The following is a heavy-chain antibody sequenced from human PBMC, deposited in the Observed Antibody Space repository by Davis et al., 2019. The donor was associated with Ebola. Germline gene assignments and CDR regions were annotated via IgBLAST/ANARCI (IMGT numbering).Heavy chain of an antibody. CDR2: MNPKSGNT. CDR1: GYTFSSYD. J-gene: IGHJ4*02. Sequence: AASVKVSCKASGYTFSSYDINWVRQATGQGLEWIGWMNPKSGNTGYAQKFQGRVTMTRNTSTSTAYMELSSLRSDDTAVYFCARDLGDHIDYWGQGTPVTVSS. D-gene: IGHD3-10*01. CDR3: ARDLGDHIDY. V-gene: IGHV1-8*01.